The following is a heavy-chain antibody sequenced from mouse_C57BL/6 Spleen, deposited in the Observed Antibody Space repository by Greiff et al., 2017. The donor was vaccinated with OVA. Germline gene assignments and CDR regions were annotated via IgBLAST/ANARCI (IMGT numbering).Heavy chain of an antibody. V-gene: IGHV1-64*01. Sequence: QVQLQQPGAELVKPGASVTLSCTASGYTFTSYWMHWVKQRPGQGLEWIGMIHPNSGSTNYNEKFKSKATLTVDKSSSTAYMQLSSLTSEDTAVYYWARVPLAGTREGFAYWGQGTLVTVSA. CDR1: GYTFTSYW. J-gene: IGHJ3*01. CDR2: IHPNSGST. D-gene: IGHD4-1*01. CDR3: ARVPLAGTREGFAY.